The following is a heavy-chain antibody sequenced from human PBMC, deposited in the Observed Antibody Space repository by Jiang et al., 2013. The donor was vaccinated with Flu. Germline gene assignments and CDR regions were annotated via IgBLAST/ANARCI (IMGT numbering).Heavy chain of an antibody. CDR1: GGSISGYY. J-gene: IGHJ4*02. CDR3: ARHGGGYSMDY. CDR2: ISYSGST. D-gene: IGHD5-18*01. V-gene: IGHV4-59*08. Sequence: PGLVKPSETLSLTCTVSGGSISGYYWSWIRQPPGKGLEWIGYISYSGSTNYNPSLKSRITISLDTSKSQFSLKLSSVTAADTAVYYCARHGGGYSMDYWGQGTLVTVSS.